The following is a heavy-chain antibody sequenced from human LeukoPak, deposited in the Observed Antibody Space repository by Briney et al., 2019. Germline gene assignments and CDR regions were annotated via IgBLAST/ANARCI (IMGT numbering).Heavy chain of an antibody. Sequence: GGSLGLSCSASGFAFSTYAMHWVRQAPGKGLEWVAVISYDGSYKDYGDPVKGRFTLSRDNSKSTVFLEMGSLRAEDTAVYHCARARLQWEVRYPRFDSWGQGTLVTVSS. CDR2: ISYDGSYK. CDR3: ARARLQWEVRYPRFDS. D-gene: IGHD1-26*01. CDR1: GFAFSTYA. V-gene: IGHV3-30*03. J-gene: IGHJ4*02.